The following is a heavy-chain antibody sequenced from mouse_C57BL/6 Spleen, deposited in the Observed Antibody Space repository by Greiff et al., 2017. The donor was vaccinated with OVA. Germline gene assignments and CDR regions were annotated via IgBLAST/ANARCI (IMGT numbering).Heavy chain of an antibody. V-gene: IGHV1-52*01. CDR2: IDPSDSET. D-gene: IGHD2-2*01. CDR1: GYTFTSYW. Sequence: QVQLQQPGAELVRPGSSVKLSCKASGYTFTSYWMHWVKQRPIQGLEWIGNIDPSDSETHYNQKFKDKATLTVDKSSSTAYMQLSSLTSEDSAVYYWARSGGYDGGYFDVWGTGTTVTVSS. J-gene: IGHJ1*03. CDR3: ARSGGYDGGYFDV.